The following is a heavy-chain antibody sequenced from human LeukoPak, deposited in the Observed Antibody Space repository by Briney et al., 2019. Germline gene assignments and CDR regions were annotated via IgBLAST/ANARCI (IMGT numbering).Heavy chain of an antibody. CDR3: AIHPLNWGSGTDY. D-gene: IGHD7-27*01. CDR2: IYYSGST. Sequence: SETLSLTCTVSGVSISSYYWSWIRQPTGKGLEWIGYIYYSGSTNYNPSLTSRVTISVDTSKNQFSLKLSSVTAADTAVYYCAIHPLNWGSGTDYWGQGTLVTVSS. CDR1: GVSISSYY. J-gene: IGHJ4*02. V-gene: IGHV4-59*01.